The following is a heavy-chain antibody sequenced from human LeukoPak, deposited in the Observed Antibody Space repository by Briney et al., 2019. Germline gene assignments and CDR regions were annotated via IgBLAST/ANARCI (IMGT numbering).Heavy chain of an antibody. J-gene: IGHJ4*02. CDR2: IYSGGST. Sequence: GGSLRLSCAASGFTVSNNYMSWVRQAPGKGLEWVSVIYSGGSTYYADSVKGRFTISRDNSKNTLYLQMNSLRAEDTAVYYCAKEAYYYGSGSYYDYWGQGTLVTVSS. CDR3: AKEAYYYGSGSYYDY. D-gene: IGHD3-10*01. CDR1: GFTVSNNY. V-gene: IGHV3-53*01.